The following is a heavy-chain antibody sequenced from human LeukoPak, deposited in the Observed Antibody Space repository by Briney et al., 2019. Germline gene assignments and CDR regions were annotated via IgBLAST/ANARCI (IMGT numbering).Heavy chain of an antibody. Sequence: ASVKVSCKASGYTFTVYYMHWVRQAPGQGLEWMGWINPNSGGTNYAQKFQGRVTMTRDTSISTAYMELSRLRSDDTAVYYCARENGSGSHTIFGVVENWFDPWGQGTLVTVSS. CDR2: INPNSGGT. D-gene: IGHD3-3*01. CDR3: ARENGSGSHTIFGVVENWFDP. CDR1: GYTFTVYY. J-gene: IGHJ5*02. V-gene: IGHV1-2*02.